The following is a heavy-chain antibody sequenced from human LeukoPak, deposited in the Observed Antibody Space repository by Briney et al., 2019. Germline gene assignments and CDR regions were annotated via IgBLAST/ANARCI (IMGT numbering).Heavy chain of an antibody. D-gene: IGHD2-15*01. CDR3: ARLDCTGGSCYSYFDY. J-gene: IGHJ4*02. Sequence: GASVKVSCKASGYTFTRYAMHWVRQAPGQGLEWMGWINAGNGNTKYSQKFQGRVTITRDTSASTAYMELSSLRSEDTAVYYCARLDCTGGSCYSYFDYWGQGTLVTVSS. V-gene: IGHV1-3*01. CDR2: INAGNGNT. CDR1: GYTFTRYA.